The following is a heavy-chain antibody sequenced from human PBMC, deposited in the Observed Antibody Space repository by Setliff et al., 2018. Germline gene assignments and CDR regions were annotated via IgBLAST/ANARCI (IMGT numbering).Heavy chain of an antibody. CDR1: GFIISNYA. D-gene: IGHD6-13*01. CDR3: ARDRHVLSSTWDIYSFDY. Sequence: PGESLKISCAASGFIISNYAMHWVRQAPGKGLEWVALISYDASNKYYADSVKGRFTISRDNSKNTLYVQMNNLRAEDAAVYYCARDRHVLSSTWDIYSFDYWGQGTLVTVSS. CDR2: ISYDASNK. V-gene: IGHV3-30*01. J-gene: IGHJ4*02.